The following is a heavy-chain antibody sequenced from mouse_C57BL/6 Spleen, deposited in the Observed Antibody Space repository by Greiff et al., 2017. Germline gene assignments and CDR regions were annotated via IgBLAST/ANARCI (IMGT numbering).Heavy chain of an antibody. V-gene: IGHV1-64*01. Sequence: VQLQQPGAELVKPGASVKLSCKASGYTFTSYWMHWVKQRPGQGLEWIGMIHPNSGSTNYNEKFKSKATLTVDKSSSTAYMQLSSLTSEDSAVYYCARAEVDNYYAMDYWGQGTSVTVSS. J-gene: IGHJ4*01. CDR3: ARAEVDNYYAMDY. CDR2: IHPNSGST. CDR1: GYTFTSYW. D-gene: IGHD1-1*01.